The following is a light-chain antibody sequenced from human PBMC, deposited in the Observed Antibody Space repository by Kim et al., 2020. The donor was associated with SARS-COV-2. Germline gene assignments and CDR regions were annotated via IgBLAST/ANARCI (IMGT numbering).Light chain of an antibody. CDR1: SSDGGGYNY. CDR2: DVS. Sequence: GQSSTTSRTGTSSDGGGYNYVSWYQQHPGKAPTLMIYDVSNRPSGVSNRFSGSKSGNTASLTISGLQAEDEADYYCSSYTSSSTWVFGGGTQLTVL. V-gene: IGLV2-14*03. CDR3: SSYTSSSTWV. J-gene: IGLJ3*02.